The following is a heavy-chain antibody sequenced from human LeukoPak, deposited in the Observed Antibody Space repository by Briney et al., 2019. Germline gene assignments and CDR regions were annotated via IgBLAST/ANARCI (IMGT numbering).Heavy chain of an antibody. J-gene: IGHJ4*02. CDR3: AKDRRTTVTTGY. CDR1: GFTFSSYG. V-gene: IGHV3-23*01. D-gene: IGHD4-11*01. Sequence: GGSLRPSCAASGFTFSSYGMSWVRQAPGKWLDWVSAISGSGASTYYADSVKGPFTTARDTSKHTLYLQMNSLRAEDTAVYYCAKDRRTTVTTGYWGQGTLVSVSS. CDR2: ISGSGAST.